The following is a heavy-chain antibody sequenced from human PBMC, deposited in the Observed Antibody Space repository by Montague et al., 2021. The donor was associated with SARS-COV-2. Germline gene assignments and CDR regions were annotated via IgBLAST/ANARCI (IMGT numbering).Heavy chain of an antibody. D-gene: IGHD6-13*01. CDR1: GFSLSTSGVG. CDR2: IYWDDDK. V-gene: IGHV2-5*02. Sequence: PALVKPTQTLTPTCTFSGFSLSTSGVGVGWIRQPPGKALEWLALIYWDDDKRYSPSLKSRLTITKDTSKNQVVLTMTNMDPVDTATYYCAHRKVLAAAWDXWGQGTLVTVSS. CDR3: AHRKVLAAAWDX. J-gene: IGHJ4*02.